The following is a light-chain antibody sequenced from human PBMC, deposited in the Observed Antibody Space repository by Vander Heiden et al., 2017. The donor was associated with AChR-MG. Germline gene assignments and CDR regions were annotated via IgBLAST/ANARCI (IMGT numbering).Light chain of an antibody. J-gene: IGLJ2*01. Sequence: QSALTQPASVSGSPGQSTTISCTGPSSDVGGYNYVSWYQQHPGKAPKLMIYDVSKRPSGGSNRFSGSKSGNTASLTISGLQAEDEADYYCSSYTSSSTLVFGGGTKLTVL. CDR2: DVS. CDR1: SSDVGGYNY. CDR3: SSYTSSSTLV. V-gene: IGLV2-14*01.